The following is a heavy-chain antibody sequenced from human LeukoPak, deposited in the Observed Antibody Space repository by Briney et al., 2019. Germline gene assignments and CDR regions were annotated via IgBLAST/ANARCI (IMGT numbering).Heavy chain of an antibody. CDR3: ARHRRKYTREYHFDS. CDR1: GGSISGYY. Sequence: SQTVALTCTVSGGSISGYYWGWMRQRPGRGLQWIGFISETGSTDYNPPLERRITMSVDNSRNQVSLRVRYATAADTAIYYRARHRRKYTREYHFDSWGQGILVSISS. CDR2: ISETGST. V-gene: IGHV4-31*02. D-gene: IGHD6-6*01. J-gene: IGHJ4*02.